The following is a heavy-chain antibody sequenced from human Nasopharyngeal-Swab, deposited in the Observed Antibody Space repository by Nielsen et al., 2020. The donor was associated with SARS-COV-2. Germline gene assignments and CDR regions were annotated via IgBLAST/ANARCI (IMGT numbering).Heavy chain of an antibody. CDR3: ARALRSSGNRFDY. V-gene: IGHV3-11*01. CDR2: ISSSGSTI. J-gene: IGHJ4*02. D-gene: IGHD3-22*01. CDR1: GFTFSHSY. Sequence: WGTLTLSCAASGFTFSHSYMRWIRQAPGKGLEWVSYISSSGSTIYYADSVKGRFTISRDNAKNSLYLQMNSLRAEDTAVYYCARALRSSGNRFDYWGQGTLVSVSS.